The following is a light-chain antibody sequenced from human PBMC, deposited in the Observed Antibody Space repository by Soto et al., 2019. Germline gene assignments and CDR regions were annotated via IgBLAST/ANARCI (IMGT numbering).Light chain of an antibody. CDR1: QSVRNNY. CDR2: DTS. V-gene: IGKV3-20*01. Sequence: EIVLTQSPDTLSLSPGERATLSCRASQSVRNNYLARYQQKPGQAPRFLIYDTSSRATGIPERFSGSGSGTDFTLTISRLEPEDCAVYYCQQYGRSPLTFGGGTKVEIK. CDR3: QQYGRSPLT. J-gene: IGKJ4*01.